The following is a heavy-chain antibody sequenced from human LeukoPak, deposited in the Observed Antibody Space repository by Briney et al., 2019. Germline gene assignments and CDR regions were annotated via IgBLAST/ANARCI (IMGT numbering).Heavy chain of an antibody. J-gene: IGHJ5*02. CDR1: GSSISSYY. D-gene: IGHD6-19*01. Sequence: ETLSLTCTVSGSSISSYYWSWIRQPPGKGLEWIGYIYYSGCTNYNPSLKSRVTISVDTSKNQFSLKLSSVTAADTAVYYCARTPIAVAGTWWFDPWGQGTLVTVSS. V-gene: IGHV4-59*08. CDR2: IYYSGCT. CDR3: ARTPIAVAGTWWFDP.